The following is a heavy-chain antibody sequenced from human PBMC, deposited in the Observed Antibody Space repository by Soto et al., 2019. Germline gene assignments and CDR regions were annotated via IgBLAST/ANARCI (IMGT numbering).Heavy chain of an antibody. V-gene: IGHV1-69*04. D-gene: IGHD2-8*01. J-gene: IGHJ4*02. CDR1: EVIFTRYP. Sequence: QVQLVQSGAEVKQPGSTVKVSCKASEVIFTRYPISWVRQAPGQGLEWMGRIIPMLGITNYAQKFQGRVTISADKSTATAFMEVSSLTSEDTAVYFCASGGNGADDIWGQGTLVSVSS. CDR3: ASGGNGADDI. CDR2: IIPMLGIT.